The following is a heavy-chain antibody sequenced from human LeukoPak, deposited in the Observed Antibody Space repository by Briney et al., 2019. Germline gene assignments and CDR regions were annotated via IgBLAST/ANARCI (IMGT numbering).Heavy chain of an antibody. D-gene: IGHD6-19*01. CDR1: GFTFSGYA. CDR2: ISYDGSNK. J-gene: IGHJ4*02. V-gene: IGHV3-30*04. Sequence: PGGSLRLSCAASGFTFSGYAMYWVRQAPGKGPEWVTFISYDGSNKYYTDSVKGRFTISRDDSKSTLYLQMNSLRAEDTAVYYCARGSPPDYWGQGTLVTVSS. CDR3: ARGSPPDY.